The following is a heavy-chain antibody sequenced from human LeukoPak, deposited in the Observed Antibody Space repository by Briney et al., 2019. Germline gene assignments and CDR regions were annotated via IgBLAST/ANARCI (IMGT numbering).Heavy chain of an antibody. CDR1: GGSISSYY. D-gene: IGHD5-18*01. CDR3: ATSHVDTAMATALVAFDI. CDR2: IYTSGST. V-gene: IGHV4-4*07. J-gene: IGHJ3*02. Sequence: SETLSLTCTVSGGSISSYYWSWIRQPAGKGLEWIGRIYTSGSTNYNPSLKSRVTMSVDTSKNQFSLKLSSVTAADTAVYYCATSHVDTAMATALVAFDIWGQGTMVTVSS.